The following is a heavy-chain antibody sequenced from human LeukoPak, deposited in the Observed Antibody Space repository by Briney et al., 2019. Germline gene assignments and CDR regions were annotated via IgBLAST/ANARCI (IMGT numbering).Heavy chain of an antibody. CDR3: ARDLGYGFWSGYLFPSRGNWFDP. Sequence: GGSLRLSCAASGFTFSSYSMNWVRQAPGKGLEWVSSISSSSYIYYADSVKGRFTISRDNAKNSLYLQMNSLRAEDTAVYYCARDLGYGFWSGYLFPSRGNWFDPWGQGTLVTVSS. CDR2: ISSSSYI. D-gene: IGHD3-3*01. CDR1: GFTFSSYS. J-gene: IGHJ5*02. V-gene: IGHV3-21*01.